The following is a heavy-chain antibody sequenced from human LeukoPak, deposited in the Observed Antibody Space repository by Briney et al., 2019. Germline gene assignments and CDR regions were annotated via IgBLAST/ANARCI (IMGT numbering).Heavy chain of an antibody. CDR1: GGSISSSNW. CDR3: ARDVSRFGDLTGNWFDP. V-gene: IGHV4-4*02. D-gene: IGHD3-10*01. J-gene: IGHJ5*02. Sequence: SETLSLTCAVSGGSISSSNWWSWVRQPPGKGLEWIGEIYHSGSTNYNPSLKSRVTISVDTSKNQFSLKLSSVTAADTAVYYCARDVSRFGDLTGNWFDPWGQGTLVTVSS. CDR2: IYHSGST.